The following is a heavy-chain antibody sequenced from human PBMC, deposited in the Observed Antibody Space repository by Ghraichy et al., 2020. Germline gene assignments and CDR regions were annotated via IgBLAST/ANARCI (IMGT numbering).Heavy chain of an antibody. V-gene: IGHV3-9*01. CDR2: ISWNSGSI. J-gene: IGHJ6*02. Sequence: GGSLRLSCAASGFTFDDYAMHWVRQAPGKGLEWVSGISWNSGSIGYADSVKGRFTISRDNAKNSLYLQMNSLRAEDTALYYCAKDIGYGSGSYYNPWYFPYYYGMDVWGQGTTVTVSS. D-gene: IGHD3-10*01. CDR3: AKDIGYGSGSYYNPWYFPYYYGMDV. CDR1: GFTFDDYA.